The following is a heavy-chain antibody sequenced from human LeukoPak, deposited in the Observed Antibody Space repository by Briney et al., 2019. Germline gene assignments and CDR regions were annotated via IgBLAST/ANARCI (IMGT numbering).Heavy chain of an antibody. CDR1: GFTFSNAL. J-gene: IGHJ4*02. CDR3: TTEDDFDY. CDR2: IKRKTDGGKT. Sequence: GWSLRLSCAASGFTFSNALMSWVRPAPGKGLEWVGRIKRKTDGGKTDYAAPVKGRFTISRDDSKNTLYLQTNSRKTEDTAVYYCTTEDDFDYWGQGTLVTDSS. V-gene: IGHV3-15*01.